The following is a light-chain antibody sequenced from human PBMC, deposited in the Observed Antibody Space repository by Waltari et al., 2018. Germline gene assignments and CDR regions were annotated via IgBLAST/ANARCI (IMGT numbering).Light chain of an antibody. Sequence: DIVMTQSADSLAVSLGERATINCKSSQSVLSSSNNENYLAWYQQKPGQTPKLLIYWASTRESGVPDRFSGSGSGTDFTLTISSVQAEDAAVYYCQQHFTAPITFGGGTKVEIK. V-gene: IGKV4-1*01. CDR3: QQHFTAPIT. CDR1: QSVLSSSNNENY. J-gene: IGKJ4*01. CDR2: WAS.